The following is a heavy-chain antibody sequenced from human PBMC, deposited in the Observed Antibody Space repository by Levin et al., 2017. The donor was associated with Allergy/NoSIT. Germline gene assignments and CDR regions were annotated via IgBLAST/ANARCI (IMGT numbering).Heavy chain of an antibody. J-gene: IGHJ6*02. CDR3: ACRVEVVTADYYYYGMDV. CDR1: GGTFSSYA. Sequence: KISCKASGGTFSSYAISWVRQAPGQGLEWMGGIIPIFGTANYAQKFQGRVTITADESTSTAYMELSSLRSEDTAVYYCACRVEVVTADYYYYGMDVWGQGTTVTVSS. V-gene: IGHV1-69*01. CDR2: IIPIFGTA. D-gene: IGHD2-21*02.